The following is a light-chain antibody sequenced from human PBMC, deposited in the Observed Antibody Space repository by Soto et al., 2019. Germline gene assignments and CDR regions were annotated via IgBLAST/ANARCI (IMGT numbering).Light chain of an antibody. CDR2: RNN. CDR3: AAWDDSLSGGV. J-gene: IGLJ1*01. Sequence: QSVLTQSPAASETPGQRVTISCSGSSYNIGSNYVYWYQQLPGTAPKLLIYRNNQRPSGVPDRFSGSKSGTSASLAISGLRSEDEADYYCAAWDDSLSGGVFGTGTKLTVL. V-gene: IGLV1-47*01. CDR1: SYNIGSNY.